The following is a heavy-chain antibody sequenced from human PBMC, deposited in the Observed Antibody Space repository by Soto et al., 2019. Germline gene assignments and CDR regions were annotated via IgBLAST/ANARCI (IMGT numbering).Heavy chain of an antibody. Sequence: SETLSLTCAVSGGSISSGGFSWSWIRQPPGKGLEWIGYIYHSGSTYYNPSLKSRVTISVDRSKNQFSLKLSSVTAADKAVYYCARVPDRWGQGTLVTVSS. CDR1: GGSISSGGFS. D-gene: IGHD2-2*01. CDR2: IYHSGST. V-gene: IGHV4-30-2*01. J-gene: IGHJ5*02. CDR3: ARVPDR.